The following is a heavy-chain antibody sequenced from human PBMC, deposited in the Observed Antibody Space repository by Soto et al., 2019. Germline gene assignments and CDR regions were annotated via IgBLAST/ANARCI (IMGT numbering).Heavy chain of an antibody. CDR3: ARGKGYSYGSGWYYFDY. D-gene: IGHD5-18*01. CDR1: GGTFSSYT. CDR2: IIPILGIA. V-gene: IGHV1-69*02. J-gene: IGHJ4*02. Sequence: QVQLVQSGAEVKKPGSSVKVSCKASGGTFSSYTISWVRQAPGQGLEWMGRIIPILGIANYAQKFQGRVTITAEKSTSTAYMELSSLRSEDTAVYYCARGKGYSYGSGWYYFDYWGQGTLVTVSS.